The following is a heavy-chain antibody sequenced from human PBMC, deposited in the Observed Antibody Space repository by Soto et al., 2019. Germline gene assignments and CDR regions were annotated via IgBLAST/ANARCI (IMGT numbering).Heavy chain of an antibody. D-gene: IGHD2-2*01. Sequence: QVQLVESGGGVVQPGRSLRLSCAASGFTFSSYAMHWVRQAPGKGLEWVAVISYDGSNKYYADSVKGRFTISRDNSKNTLYLQMNSLGAEDRAVYYCARGRYCSSTSCYSRGWYFDLWGRGTLVTFSS. CDR2: ISYDGSNK. CDR1: GFTFSSYA. J-gene: IGHJ2*01. V-gene: IGHV3-30-3*01. CDR3: ARGRYCSSTSCYSRGWYFDL.